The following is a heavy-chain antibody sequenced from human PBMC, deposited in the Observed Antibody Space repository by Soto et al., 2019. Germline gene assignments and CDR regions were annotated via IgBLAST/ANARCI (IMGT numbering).Heavy chain of an antibody. CDR1: GYSISISNW. CDR2: IYYSGTT. D-gene: IGHD1-26*01. Sequence: QVQLQESGPGLVKPSDTLSLTCAVSGYSISISNWWGWIRQPPGKGLEWIGYIYYSGTTYYNPSLKSRVTMSVDTSQNQFSLKLTSVTAVDTAVYYCARREIQGPIDYWGQGTLVTVSS. J-gene: IGHJ4*02. CDR3: ARREIQGPIDY. V-gene: IGHV4-28*01.